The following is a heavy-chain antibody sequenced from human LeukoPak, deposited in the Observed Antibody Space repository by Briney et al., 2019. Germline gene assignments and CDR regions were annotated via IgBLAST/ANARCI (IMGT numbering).Heavy chain of an antibody. V-gene: IGHV4-34*01. Sequence: SETLSLTCAVYGGSFSGYYWSWIRQPPGKGLEWMGEINHSGSTNYNPSLKRRVTISVDTSKSQFSLKLSSVTAADTAVYYCAGYYYDSSGYSGPFDYWGQGTLVTVSS. CDR3: AGYYYDSSGYSGPFDY. D-gene: IGHD3-22*01. CDR2: INHSGST. J-gene: IGHJ4*02. CDR1: GGSFSGYY.